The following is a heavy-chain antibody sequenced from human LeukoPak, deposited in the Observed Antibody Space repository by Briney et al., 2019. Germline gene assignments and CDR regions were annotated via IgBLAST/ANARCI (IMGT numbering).Heavy chain of an antibody. CDR2: FDPEDGET. J-gene: IGHJ6*02. CDR3: ATPFLEWASLDV. V-gene: IGHV1-24*01. D-gene: IGHD3-3*01. CDR1: GYTLTDLS. Sequence: ASVTVSFKVSGYTLTDLSMHWVRQAPGKGLEWMGGFDPEDGETIYAQEFRGRVTMTEDTSTDTAYMELSSLRSEDTAVYYCATPFLEWASLDVWGQGTTVTVSS.